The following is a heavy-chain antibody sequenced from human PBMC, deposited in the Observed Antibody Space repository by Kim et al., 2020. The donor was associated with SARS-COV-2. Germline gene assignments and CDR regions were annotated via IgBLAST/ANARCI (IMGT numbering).Heavy chain of an antibody. J-gene: IGHJ6*04. V-gene: IGHV3-11*03. CDR3: TAVLRYFDWSLNLDV. D-gene: IGHD3-9*01. CDR2: ISSSSSYT. Sequence: GGSLRLSCAASGFTFSDYYMSWIRQAPGKGLEWVSYISSSSSYTNYADSVKGRFTISRDNAKNSLYLQMNSLRAEDTAVYYCTAVLRYFDWSLNLDVWGKGTTVTVSS. CDR1: GFTFSDYY.